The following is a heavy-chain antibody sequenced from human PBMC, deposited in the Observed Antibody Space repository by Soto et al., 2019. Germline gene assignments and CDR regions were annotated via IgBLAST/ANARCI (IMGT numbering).Heavy chain of an antibody. CDR3: AHPRGYGVFDAYDI. D-gene: IGHD2-8*01. V-gene: IGHV3-23*01. CDR2: ISGSGSDT. CDR1: GFTFSTYA. J-gene: IGHJ3*02. Sequence: PGGSLRLSCAASGFTFSTYAMSWVRQAPGKGLEWVSAISGSGSDTYHEDSVKGRFTISRDNSISTLFLQMNSLRAEDTAVYYCAHPRGYGVFDAYDIWGQGALVTVSS.